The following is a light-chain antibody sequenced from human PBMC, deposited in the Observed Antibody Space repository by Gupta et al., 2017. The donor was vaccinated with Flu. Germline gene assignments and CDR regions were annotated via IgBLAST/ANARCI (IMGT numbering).Light chain of an antibody. CDR3: TSYTSSSTWV. CDR2: EVS. V-gene: IGLV2-14*01. J-gene: IGLJ3*02. Sequence: SITISCTGTNSDVGGYNYVSWYQQHPGKAPKLMIYEVSNRPSGVSNRFSGSKSVNTASLTSSGLQAEDEAEYYCTSYTSSSTWVFGGGTKLTVL. CDR1: NSDVGGYNY.